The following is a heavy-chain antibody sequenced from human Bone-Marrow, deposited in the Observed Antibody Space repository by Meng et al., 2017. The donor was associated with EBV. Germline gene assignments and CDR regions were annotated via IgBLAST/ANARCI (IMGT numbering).Heavy chain of an antibody. J-gene: IGHJ4*02. D-gene: IGHD6-13*01. Sequence: QGQLQQWAAGLLKSSETLSLTCAVYGGSFSGYYWSWIRQPPGKGLEWIGEINHSGSTNYNPSLKSRVTISVDTSKNQFSLKLSSVTAADTAVYYCARGRGYSSPNFDYWGQGTLVTVSS. V-gene: IGHV4-34*01. CDR3: ARGRGYSSPNFDY. CDR2: INHSGST. CDR1: GGSFSGYY.